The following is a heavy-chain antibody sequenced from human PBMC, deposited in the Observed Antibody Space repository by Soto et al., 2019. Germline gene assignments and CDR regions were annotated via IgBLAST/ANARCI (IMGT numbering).Heavy chain of an antibody. CDR2: ISGSGGST. CDR3: AKELRGAVAGYDAFDI. Sequence: GGSLRLSCAASGFTFSSYAMSWVRQAPGKGLEWVSAISGSGGSTYYADSVKGRFTISRDNSKNTLYLQMNSLRAEDTAVYYCAKELRGAVAGYDAFDIWGQGTMVTVSS. V-gene: IGHV3-23*01. J-gene: IGHJ3*02. CDR1: GFTFSSYA. D-gene: IGHD6-19*01.